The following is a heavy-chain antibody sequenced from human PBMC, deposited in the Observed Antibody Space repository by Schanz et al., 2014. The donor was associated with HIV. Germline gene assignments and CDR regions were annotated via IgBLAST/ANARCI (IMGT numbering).Heavy chain of an antibody. V-gene: IGHV3-33*01. D-gene: IGHD6-13*01. Sequence: QEQLVESGGGVVQPGKSLRLSCAVSGFTFRNFGMHWVRQAPGKGLEWVAVIWYDGTNKYYADSVKGRFTISRDNSKKTLYLQMNSLRAEDTAVYYCAREKDLGYSSTLGFWGQGTLVTVSS. J-gene: IGHJ4*02. CDR1: GFTFRNFG. CDR2: IWYDGTNK. CDR3: AREKDLGYSSTLGF.